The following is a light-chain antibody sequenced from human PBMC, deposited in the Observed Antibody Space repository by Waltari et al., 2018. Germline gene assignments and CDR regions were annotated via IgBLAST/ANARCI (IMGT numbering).Light chain of an antibody. V-gene: IGLV2-14*03. CDR3: SSYTTGSTRYV. CDR2: DVN. Sequence: QSALTQPASVSGSPGQSITISCTGTSSDIGDYNFVSWYQKHPGKAPKVMIYDVNNRPSGVASRFSGSKSGNTASLTIAGLQAEDEADYYCSSYTTGSTRYVFGSGTKVTVL. CDR1: SSDIGDYNF. J-gene: IGLJ1*01.